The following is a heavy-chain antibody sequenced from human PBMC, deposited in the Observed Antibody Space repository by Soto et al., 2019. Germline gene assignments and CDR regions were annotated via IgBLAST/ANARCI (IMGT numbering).Heavy chain of an antibody. V-gene: IGHV4-39*01. D-gene: IGHD2-15*01. CDR2: IYYSGST. J-gene: IGHJ4*02. CDR3: ACSGGTAAWFLRSYYFDY. Sequence: SETLSLTCTVSGGSISSSSYYWGWIRQPPGKGLEWIGSIYYSGSTYYNPSLKSRVTISVDTSKNQFSLKLSSVTAADTAVYYCACSGGTAAWFLRSYYFDYWGQGTLVTVSS. CDR1: GGSISSSSYY.